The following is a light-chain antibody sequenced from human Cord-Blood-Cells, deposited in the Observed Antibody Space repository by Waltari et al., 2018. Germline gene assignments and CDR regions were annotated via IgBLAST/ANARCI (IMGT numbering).Light chain of an antibody. CDR2: AAS. J-gene: IGKJ3*01. CDR1: QSISSY. Sequence: DIQMTQPPSSLPASVGDRVTITSRASQSISSYLNWYQQKPGKAPKILIYAASSLQSGVPSRFSGSGSGTDFTLTISSLQPEDFATYYCQQSYSTPFTFGPGTKVDIK. CDR3: QQSYSTPFT. V-gene: IGKV1-39*01.